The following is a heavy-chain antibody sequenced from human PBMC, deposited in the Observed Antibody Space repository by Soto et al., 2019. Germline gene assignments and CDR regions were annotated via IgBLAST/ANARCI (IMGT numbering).Heavy chain of an antibody. CDR3: ARTPPAGTAMVPSDDYYYGMDV. J-gene: IGHJ6*02. Sequence: SVKVSFKASGGTFSSYAISWVRQAPEQGLEWMGGIIPILGTANYAQKFQGRVTITADESTSTAYMELSSLRSEDTAVYYCARTPPAGTAMVPSDDYYYGMDVWGQGTTVTVSS. D-gene: IGHD5-18*01. CDR1: GGTFSSYA. CDR2: IIPILGTA. V-gene: IGHV1-69*13.